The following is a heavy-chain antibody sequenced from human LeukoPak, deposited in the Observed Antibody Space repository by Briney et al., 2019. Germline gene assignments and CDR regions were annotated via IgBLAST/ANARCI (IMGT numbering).Heavy chain of an antibody. D-gene: IGHD6-13*01. CDR2: ISAYNGNT. CDR3: ARVGSSSWYGDAFDI. CDR1: GYTFTGYY. Sequence: GTSVKVSCKASGYTFTGYYIHWVRQAPGQGLEWMGWISAYNGNTNYAQKLQGRVTMTTDTSTSTAYMELRSLRSDDTVVYYCARVGSSSWYGDAFDIWGQGTMVTVSS. J-gene: IGHJ3*02. V-gene: IGHV1-18*04.